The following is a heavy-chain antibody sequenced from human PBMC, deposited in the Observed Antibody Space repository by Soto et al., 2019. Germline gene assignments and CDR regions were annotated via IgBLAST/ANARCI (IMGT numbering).Heavy chain of an antibody. CDR3: ARGPDIVVVPAAIRFWFDP. CDR1: GGSISSYY. CDR2: IYTSGST. D-gene: IGHD2-2*01. V-gene: IGHV4-4*07. J-gene: IGHJ5*02. Sequence: SETLSLTCTVSGGSISSYYWSWIRQPAGKGLEWIGRIYTSGSTNYNPSLKSRVTMSVDTSKNQFSLKLSSVTAADTAVYYCARGPDIVVVPAAIRFWFDPWGQGTLVTVS.